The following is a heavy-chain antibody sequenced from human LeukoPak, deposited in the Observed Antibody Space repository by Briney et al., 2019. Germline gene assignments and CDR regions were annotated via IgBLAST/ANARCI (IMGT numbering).Heavy chain of an antibody. CDR3: ARVPLRFLEPFDY. V-gene: IGHV4-34*01. CDR1: GCSLKDNY. D-gene: IGHD3-3*01. J-gene: IGHJ4*02. CDR2: IGGRTGIT. Sequence: PSETLSLTCSISGCSLKDNYWSWVRQPPGKGLEWMGGIGGRTGITNYNPPPKSRATPFPDTTANHFSLTLHSMTAADPAIYYCARVPLRFLEPFDYWGQGTLVTVSS.